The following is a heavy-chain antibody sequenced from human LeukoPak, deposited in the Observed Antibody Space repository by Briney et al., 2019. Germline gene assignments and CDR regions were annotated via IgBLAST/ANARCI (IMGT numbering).Heavy chain of an antibody. J-gene: IGHJ4*02. CDR1: GGSISSYY. CDR2: IYYSGSA. Sequence: SETLSLTCTVSGGSISSYYWSWIRQPPGKGLEWIGFIYYSGSANYNPSLRSRVTMSVDTSKDQFSLKLTSVTAADTAVYYCARTGVVATSYFFDYWGQGILVTVAS. CDR3: ARTGVVATSYFFDY. V-gene: IGHV4-59*01. D-gene: IGHD5-12*01.